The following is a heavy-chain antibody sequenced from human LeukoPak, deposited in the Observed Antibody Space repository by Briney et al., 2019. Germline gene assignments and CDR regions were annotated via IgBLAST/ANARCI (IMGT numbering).Heavy chain of an antibody. Sequence: GGSLRLSCAASGFTFSSYAMSWVRQAPGKGLEWVSGISGSGGSTYYADSVKGRFTISRDNSKNTLYLQMNSLRAEDTAVYYCARGWHHGMDVWGQGTTVIVSS. D-gene: IGHD2-15*01. CDR3: ARGWHHGMDV. V-gene: IGHV3-23*01. CDR2: ISGSGGST. J-gene: IGHJ6*02. CDR1: GFTFSSYA.